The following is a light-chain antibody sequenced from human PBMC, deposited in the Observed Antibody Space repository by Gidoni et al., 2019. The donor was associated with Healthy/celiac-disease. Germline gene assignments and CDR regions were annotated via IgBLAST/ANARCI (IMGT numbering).Light chain of an antibody. CDR2: KAS. CDR3: QQSAT. Sequence: DIQMTQSPSTLSASVGDRVTLTCRASQSISSWLAWYQPKPGKAPKLLIYKASSLESGFPSRFSGSGSGTEFTLTISSLQPDDFATYYCQQSATFGQGTKVEIK. V-gene: IGKV1-5*03. J-gene: IGKJ1*01. CDR1: QSISSW.